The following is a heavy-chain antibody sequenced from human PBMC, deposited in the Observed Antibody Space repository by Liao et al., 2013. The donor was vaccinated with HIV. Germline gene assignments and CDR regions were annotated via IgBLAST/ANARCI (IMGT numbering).Heavy chain of an antibody. Sequence: QVQLQESGPGLVRPSETLSLTCSVSGASISTGNYYWSWIRQPPGKGLEWIGYIYYSGATYYNPSLKSRLTMSVDTSKNQFSLKLSSVTAADTAVYYCARASFRRGLYNYYYYMDVWGKGTTVTVSS. CDR1: GASISTGNYY. CDR2: IYYSGAT. J-gene: IGHJ6*03. V-gene: IGHV4-30-4*08. D-gene: IGHD3-16*01. CDR3: ARASFRRGLYNYYYYMDV.